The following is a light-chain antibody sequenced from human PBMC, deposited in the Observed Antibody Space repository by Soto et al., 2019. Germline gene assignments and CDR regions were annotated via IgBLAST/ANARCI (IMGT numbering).Light chain of an antibody. V-gene: IGLV1-51*01. CDR1: SSNIGNNY. Sequence: QSVLTQPPSGSAAPGQKVTISCSGSSSNIGNNYVSWYQQLPGTAPKLLIYDNNKRPAGIPDRFSGSKSGTSATLGITGLQTGDEADYYCGTWDSSLSAVFGGGTKLTVL. CDR3: GTWDSSLSAV. CDR2: DNN. J-gene: IGLJ2*01.